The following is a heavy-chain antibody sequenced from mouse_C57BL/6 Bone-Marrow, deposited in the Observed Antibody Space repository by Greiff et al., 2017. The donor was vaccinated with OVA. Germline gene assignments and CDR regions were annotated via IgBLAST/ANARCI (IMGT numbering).Heavy chain of an antibody. V-gene: IGHV1-39*01. D-gene: IGHD1-1*01. CDR2: INPNYGTT. Sequence: EVQLQQPGPELVKPGASVKISCKASGYSFTDYNMNWVKQSNGKSLEWIGVINPNYGTTSYNQKFKGKATLTEDQSSSTAYMQLNSLTSEDSAVYYCEFYYCSSYRYIDVWGRGTAVTVTS. CDR3: EFYYCSSYRYIDV. CDR1: GYSFTDYN. J-gene: IGHJ1*03.